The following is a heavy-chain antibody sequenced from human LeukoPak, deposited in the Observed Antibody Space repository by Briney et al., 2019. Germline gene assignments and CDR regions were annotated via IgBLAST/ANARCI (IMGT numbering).Heavy chain of an antibody. Sequence: PGGSLRLSCTASGFTFSSYVIHWVRQAPGKGLEWVAVISYDGRNKYCADSVKGRFTISRDNSKNTLNLQMDSLRTEDTAVYYCARDRTSTIAVAGTVDNWGQGTLVIVSS. V-gene: IGHV3-30*03. CDR2: ISYDGRNK. D-gene: IGHD6-19*01. CDR3: ARDRTSTIAVAGTVDN. CDR1: GFTFSSYV. J-gene: IGHJ4*02.